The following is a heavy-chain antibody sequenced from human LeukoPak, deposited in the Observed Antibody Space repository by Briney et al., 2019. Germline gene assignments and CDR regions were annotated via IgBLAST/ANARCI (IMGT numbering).Heavy chain of an antibody. CDR3: ARDRDSSGQYYFDY. CDR1: GFTFDDYG. Sequence: GGSLRLSCAASGFTFDDYGMSWVRQAPGKGLEWVSGINWNGGSTGYADSVKGRFTISRDNAKNSLYLQMNSLRAEDTALYYCARDRDSSGQYYFDYWGRGTLVTVSS. D-gene: IGHD3-22*01. V-gene: IGHV3-20*04. CDR2: INWNGGST. J-gene: IGHJ4*02.